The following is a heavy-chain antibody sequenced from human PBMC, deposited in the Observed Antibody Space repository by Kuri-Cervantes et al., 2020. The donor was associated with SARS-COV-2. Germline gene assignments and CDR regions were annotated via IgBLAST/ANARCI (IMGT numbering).Heavy chain of an antibody. CDR2: IRSKAYGGTT. CDR1: GFTFGDYA. CDR3: SGYVDY. V-gene: IGHV3-49*04. J-gene: IGHJ4*02. Sequence: GESLKISCTASGFTFGDYAMSWVRQAPGKGLEWVGFIRSKAYGGTTEYAAAVKGRFTISRDDSKSIAYLQMNSLKTEDTAVYYCSGYVDYWGQGTLVTVSS. D-gene: IGHD3-22*01.